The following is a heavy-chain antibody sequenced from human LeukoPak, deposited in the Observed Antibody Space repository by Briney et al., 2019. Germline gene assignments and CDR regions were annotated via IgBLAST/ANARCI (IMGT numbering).Heavy chain of an antibody. CDR2: MYYGGSS. D-gene: IGHD3-22*01. Sequence: SETLSPTCTVSGGSLRRYYWSWLRPPPSQGRGGIGHMYYGGSSNYIPSLKSRVTISVDTSKNQCSLWLSTVPAADTAVYYCARNYDNSGYTAFCHWGRGTLVTVSS. CDR1: GGSLRRYY. V-gene: IGHV4-59*01. J-gene: IGHJ4*02. CDR3: ARNYDNSGYTAFCH.